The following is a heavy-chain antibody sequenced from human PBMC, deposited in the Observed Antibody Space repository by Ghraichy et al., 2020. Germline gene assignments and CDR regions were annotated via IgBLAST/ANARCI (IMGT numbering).Heavy chain of an antibody. J-gene: IGHJ4*02. Sequence: GGSLRLSCAASGFTFSNYGMHWVRQAPGKGLEWVAVISYDGSQKYYGDSVKGRFTISRDNSKDTLYLQMNTLSAEDTAVYYCAKQYYYDIVTGPRYLACWGQGTLVTVSP. CDR2: ISYDGSQK. D-gene: IGHD3-9*01. V-gene: IGHV3-30*18. CDR3: AKQYYYDIVTGPRYLAC. CDR1: GFTFSNYG.